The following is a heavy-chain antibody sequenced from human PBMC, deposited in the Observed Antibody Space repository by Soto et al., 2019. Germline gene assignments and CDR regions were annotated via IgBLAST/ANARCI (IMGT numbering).Heavy chain of an antibody. CDR1: GGSISSYY. Sequence: PSETLSLTCTVSGGSISSYYWSWIRQPPGKGLEWIGYIYYSGSTNYNPSLKSRVTISVDTSKNQFSLKLSSVTAADTAVYYCARATSQRYSSGWYWFDPWGRGTLVTVSS. CDR3: ARATSQRYSSGWYWFDP. D-gene: IGHD6-19*01. CDR2: IYYSGST. J-gene: IGHJ5*02. V-gene: IGHV4-59*01.